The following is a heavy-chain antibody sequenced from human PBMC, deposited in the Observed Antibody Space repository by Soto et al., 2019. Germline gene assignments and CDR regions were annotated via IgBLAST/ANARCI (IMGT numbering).Heavy chain of an antibody. D-gene: IGHD5-18*01. V-gene: IGHV3-30-3*01. J-gene: IGHJ6*02. CDR3: ARDQDTAMDNAYYYGMDV. Sequence: GGSLRLSCAASGFTFSSYAMHWVRQAPGKGLEWVAVISYDGSNKYYADSVKGRFTISRDNSKNTLYLQMNSLRAEDTAVYYCARDQDTAMDNAYYYGMDVWGQGTTVTVSS. CDR1: GFTFSSYA. CDR2: ISYDGSNK.